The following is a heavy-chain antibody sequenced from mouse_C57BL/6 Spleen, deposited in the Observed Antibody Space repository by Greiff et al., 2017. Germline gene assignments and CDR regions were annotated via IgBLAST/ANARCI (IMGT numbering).Heavy chain of an antibody. CDR2: INPNNGGT. Sequence: EVKLVESGPELVKPGASVKIPCKASGYTFTDYNMDWVKQSHGKSLEWIGDINPNNGGTIYNQKFKGKATLTVDKSSSTAYMELRSLTSEDTAVYYCARLGYYRYFDVWGTGTTVTVSS. J-gene: IGHJ1*03. D-gene: IGHD2-12*01. V-gene: IGHV1-18*01. CDR3: ARLGYYRYFDV. CDR1: GYTFTDYN.